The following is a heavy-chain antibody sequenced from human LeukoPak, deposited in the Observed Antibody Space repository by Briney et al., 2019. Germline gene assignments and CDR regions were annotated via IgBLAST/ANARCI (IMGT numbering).Heavy chain of an antibody. CDR2: FDPEDGET. CDR3: ATLPYSSSSVDY. CDR1: GYTLTELS. Sequence: ASVKVSCKVSGYTLTELSMHWVRQAPGKGLEWMGGFDPEDGETIYAQTFQGRVTMTEDTSTDTAYMELSSLRSEDTAVYYCATLPYSSSSVDYWGQGTLVTVSS. J-gene: IGHJ4*02. V-gene: IGHV1-24*01. D-gene: IGHD6-6*01.